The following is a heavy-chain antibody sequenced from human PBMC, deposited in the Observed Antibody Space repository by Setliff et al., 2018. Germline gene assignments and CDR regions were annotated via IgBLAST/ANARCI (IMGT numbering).Heavy chain of an antibody. D-gene: IGHD3-10*01. CDR3: ARSLSSGRYWNSRPFYSDY. V-gene: IGHV4-39*01. Sequence: SETLSLTCTVSGGSVSSTSYYWGWIRQPPGKGLEWIGTIYYTGTTYSRTSLKSRVTISVDTSKNQFSLRLTSATAADTAVYYCARSLSSGRYWNSRPFYSDYWGQGTLVTVSS. CDR1: GGSVSSTSYY. CDR2: IYYTGTT. J-gene: IGHJ4*02.